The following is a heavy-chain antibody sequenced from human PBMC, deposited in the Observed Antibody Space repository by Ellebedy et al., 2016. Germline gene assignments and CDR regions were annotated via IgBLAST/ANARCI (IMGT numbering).Heavy chain of an antibody. D-gene: IGHD4-11*01. V-gene: IGHV4-4*07. CDR3: ARDLGDSNYTPWFNP. Sequence: SETLSLTXTVSGGSISSYYWSWIRQPAGKGLEWIGRIYTSGSTNYNPSLKSRVTMSVDTSKNQFSLKLSSVTAADTAVYYCARDLGDSNYTPWFNPWGQGTLVTVSS. CDR1: GGSISSYY. CDR2: IYTSGST. J-gene: IGHJ5*02.